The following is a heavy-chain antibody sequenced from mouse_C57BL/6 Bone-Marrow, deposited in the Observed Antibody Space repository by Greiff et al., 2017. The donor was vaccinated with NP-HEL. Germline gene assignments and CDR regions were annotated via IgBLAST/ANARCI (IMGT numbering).Heavy chain of an antibody. Sequence: QVQLQQSGAELARPGASVKLSCKASGYTFTSYGIRWVKQRPGQGLEWIGEIYPRSGNTYYNEKFKGKATLTADKSSSTAYMELRSLTSEDSAVYFCARRRFITTEPFAYWGQGTLVTVSA. CDR3: ARRRFITTEPFAY. V-gene: IGHV1-81*01. D-gene: IGHD1-1*01. J-gene: IGHJ3*01. CDR2: IYPRSGNT. CDR1: GYTFTSYG.